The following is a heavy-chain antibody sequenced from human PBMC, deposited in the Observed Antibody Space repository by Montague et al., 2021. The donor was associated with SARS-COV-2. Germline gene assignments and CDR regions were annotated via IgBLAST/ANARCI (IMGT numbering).Heavy chain of an antibody. CDR3: ARRANRDRYYFDY. J-gene: IGHJ4*02. CDR1: GGSISSCY. CDR2: IYHYGSA. V-gene: IGHV4-59*08. Sequence: SETLSLTCSISGGSISSCYWSWIRQPPGKGLEWIGYIYHYGSAKYNPSLKSRVTISVDTSKNQFSLKLSSVTAVDTAVYYCARRANRDRYYFDYWGQGTLVTGSS. D-gene: IGHD1-14*01.